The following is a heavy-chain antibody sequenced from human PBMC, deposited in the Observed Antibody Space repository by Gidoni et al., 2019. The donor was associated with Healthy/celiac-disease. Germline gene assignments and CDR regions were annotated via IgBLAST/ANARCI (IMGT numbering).Heavy chain of an antibody. J-gene: IGHJ4*02. CDR3: ARAGYGDHGWWDY. CDR1: GFTFSSYS. V-gene: IGHV3-21*01. CDR2: ISSSSSYI. Sequence: EVQLVESGGGLVKPGGSLSLSCAASGFTFSSYSMNWVRQAPGKGLEWVSSISSSSSYIYYADSVKGRFTISRDNAKNSLYLQMNSLRAEDTAVYYCARAGYGDHGWWDYWGQGTLVTVSS. D-gene: IGHD4-17*01.